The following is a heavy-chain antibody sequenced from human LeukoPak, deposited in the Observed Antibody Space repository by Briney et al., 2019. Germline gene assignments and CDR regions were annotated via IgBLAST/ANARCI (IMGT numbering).Heavy chain of an antibody. CDR2: INQDGSEK. V-gene: IGHV3-7*01. D-gene: IGHD2-21*01. CDR1: GFTLNYYW. Sequence: PRGSLRLSCEASGFTLNYYWMSWVRQAPGKGLEWVANINQDGSEKYFVDSVKGRFTISRDNAQNSVFLQMDSLRVDDTAVYYCARWVSQYYFDYWGQGTHVTVSS. J-gene: IGHJ4*02. CDR3: ARWVSQYYFDY.